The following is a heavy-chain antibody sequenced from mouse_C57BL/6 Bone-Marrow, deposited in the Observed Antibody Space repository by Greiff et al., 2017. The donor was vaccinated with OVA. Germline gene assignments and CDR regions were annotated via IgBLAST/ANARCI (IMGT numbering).Heavy chain of an antibody. CDR3: STVVYWYFDV. CDR2: IYPGSGST. V-gene: IGHV1-55*01. Sequence: QVQLKQPGAELVKPGASVKMSCKASGYTFTSYWITWVKQRPGQGLEWIGDIYPGSGSTNYNEKFKSKATLTVDTSSSTAYMQLSSLTSEDSAVYYCSTVVYWYFDVWGTGTTVTVSS. D-gene: IGHD1-1*01. J-gene: IGHJ1*03. CDR1: GYTFTSYW.